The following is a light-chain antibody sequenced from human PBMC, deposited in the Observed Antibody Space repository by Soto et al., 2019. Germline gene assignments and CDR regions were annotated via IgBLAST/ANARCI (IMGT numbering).Light chain of an antibody. V-gene: IGKV3-20*01. J-gene: IGKJ1*01. CDR1: SRGSGGY. CDR2: DAS. Sequence: PPGIVSWSPRDRTKLSRKVSSRGSGGYLAWYQQKAGQAPSLLIYDASSRAGGIPERFSGSGSGTDFTLTIISLQPEDIATYCCQQYDSSPWTFGQGTKVDIK. CDR3: QQYDSSPWT.